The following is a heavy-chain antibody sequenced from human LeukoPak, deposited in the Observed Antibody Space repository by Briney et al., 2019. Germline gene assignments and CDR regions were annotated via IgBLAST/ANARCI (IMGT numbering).Heavy chain of an antibody. D-gene: IGHD2-2*01. CDR1: GASISSYY. Sequence: PSETLSLTCTVSGASISSYYWSWLRQPPGKGLEWIGYIYYSGSTNYNPSLKSRVTISVDTSKNQFSLKLSSVTAADTAVYYCARVPGYCSSTSCLNDAFDIWGQGTMVTVSS. J-gene: IGHJ3*02. V-gene: IGHV4-59*01. CDR3: ARVPGYCSSTSCLNDAFDI. CDR2: IYYSGST.